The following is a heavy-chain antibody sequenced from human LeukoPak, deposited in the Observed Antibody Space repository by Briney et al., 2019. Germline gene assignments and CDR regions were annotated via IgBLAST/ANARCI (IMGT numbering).Heavy chain of an antibody. D-gene: IGHD6-25*01. Sequence: GGSLRLSCAASGFTVSSNYMTWARQAPGKGLEWVSIIYSGGTTYYADSVKGRFTISRDNAKNSLYLQMNSLRVEDTAVYYCARDPRPRQRTDYWGQGTLVTVSS. J-gene: IGHJ4*02. CDR1: GFTVSSNY. CDR2: IYSGGTT. V-gene: IGHV3-53*01. CDR3: ARDPRPRQRTDY.